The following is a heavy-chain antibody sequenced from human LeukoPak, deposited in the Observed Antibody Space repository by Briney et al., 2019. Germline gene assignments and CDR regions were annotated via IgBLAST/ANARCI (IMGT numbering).Heavy chain of an antibody. CDR3: AKSGRRGYCSGGSRCSGNYFDY. Sequence: QPGGSLRLSCAASGFTFSSYATSWVRQAPGKGLEWVSAISGSGGSTYYADSVKGRFTISRDNSKNTLYLQMNSLRAEDTAVYYCAKSGRRGYCSGGSRCSGNYFDYWGQGTLVTVSS. CDR1: GFTFSSYA. D-gene: IGHD2-15*01. V-gene: IGHV3-23*01. J-gene: IGHJ4*02. CDR2: ISGSGGST.